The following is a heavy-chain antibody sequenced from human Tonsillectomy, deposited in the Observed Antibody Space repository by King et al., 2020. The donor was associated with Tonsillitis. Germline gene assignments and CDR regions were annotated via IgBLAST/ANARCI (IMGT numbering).Heavy chain of an antibody. CDR1: GFTVSSNY. V-gene: IGHV3-53*01. CDR3: ARDHGYYYGPGGLGAFDI. Sequence: VQLVESGGGLIQPGGSLRLSCAASGFTVSSNYMNWVRQAPGKGLEWVSVIYSGGSTYYADSVKGRFTISRDNSKNTLSLQMNSLRAEDTAVYYCARDHGYYYGPGGLGAFDIWGRGTLVTVSS. D-gene: IGHD3-10*01. J-gene: IGHJ3*02. CDR2: IYSGGST.